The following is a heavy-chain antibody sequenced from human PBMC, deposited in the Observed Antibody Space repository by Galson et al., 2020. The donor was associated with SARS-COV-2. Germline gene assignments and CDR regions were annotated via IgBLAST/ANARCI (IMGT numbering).Heavy chain of an antibody. J-gene: IGHJ4*02. V-gene: IGHV3-30*03. Sequence: GESLKISCAASRFTFSNYGMHWVRQAPGKGLEWVAVISYDGSHKYYADSVKGRFTISRENSKNTLYLQMNSLRPEDTAMYYCARDSTTSGELNVLPEHWGQGTLVTVSS. CDR1: RFTFSNYG. CDR2: ISYDGSHK. D-gene: IGHD3-10*01. CDR3: ARDSTTSGELNVLPEH.